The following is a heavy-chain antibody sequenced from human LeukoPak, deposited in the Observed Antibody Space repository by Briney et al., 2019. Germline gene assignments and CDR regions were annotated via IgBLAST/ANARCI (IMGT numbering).Heavy chain of an antibody. V-gene: IGHV3-72*01. CDR1: GFIFSDHY. D-gene: IGHD2-2*01. CDR2: SRNNRHSFST. Sequence: GGSLRLSCAASGFIFSDHYMDWVRQAPGKGLEWVARSRNNRHSFSTEYAASVRGRFSISRDDSKTSLYLQMNSLKTEDTAIYYCARIGHDLYQTFDFWGNGNLITVSS. CDR3: ARIGHDLYQTFDF. J-gene: IGHJ4*01.